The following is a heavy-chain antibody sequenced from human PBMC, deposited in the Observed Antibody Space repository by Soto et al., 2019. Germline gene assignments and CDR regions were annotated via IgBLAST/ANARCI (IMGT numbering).Heavy chain of an antibody. Sequence: AETLSLSCDVSVHSLRTYYWSWIRQPPGKGLEWIGYVYYSGSTLYNPSLESRVTMSIDVSKKQVSLKLTSVIAADTAVYDCARTRMIESWIDYWGQGTLVTGSS. CDR1: VHSLRTYY. D-gene: IGHD2-21*01. CDR3: ARTRMIESWIDY. J-gene: IGHJ4*01. V-gene: IGHV4-59*01. CDR2: VYYSGST.